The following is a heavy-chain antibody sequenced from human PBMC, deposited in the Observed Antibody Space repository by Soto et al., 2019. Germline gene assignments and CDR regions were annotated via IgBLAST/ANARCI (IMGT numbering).Heavy chain of an antibody. CDR1: GGSFSGYY. J-gene: IGHJ5*02. CDR3: ARYIKYQLGSLSRQGNNWFDP. CDR2: INHSGST. V-gene: IGHV4-34*01. D-gene: IGHD2-2*01. Sequence: SETLSLTCAVYGGSFSGYYWSWIRQPPGKGLEWIGEINHSGSTNYNPSLKSRVTISVDTSKNQFSLKLSSVTAADTAVYYCARYIKYQLGSLSRQGNNWFDPWGQGTLVTVSS.